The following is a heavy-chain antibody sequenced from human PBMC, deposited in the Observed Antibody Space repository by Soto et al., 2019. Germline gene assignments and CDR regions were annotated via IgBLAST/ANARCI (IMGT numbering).Heavy chain of an antibody. CDR1: GFTFSSFG. J-gene: IGHJ2*01. CDR3: ARVDGISGTTANWDFDL. D-gene: IGHD2-2*01. Sequence: EEQLVESGGGLVKVGGSLRLSCAASGFTFSSFGMNWIRLAPGKGLEGVSCISRRSTYIYTADSLKGRFTISRDDAKNSLYLEINDVRAEDTAVYYCARVDGISGTTANWDFDLWGRGTPVTVSS. V-gene: IGHV3-21*01. CDR2: ISRRSTYI.